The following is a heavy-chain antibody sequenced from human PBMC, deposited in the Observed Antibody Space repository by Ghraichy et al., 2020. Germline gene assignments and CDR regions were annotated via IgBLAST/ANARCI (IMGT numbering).Heavy chain of an antibody. D-gene: IGHD6-13*01. CDR3: AKDLLGYSSSWLPYYFDY. V-gene: IGHV3-23*01. CDR1: GFTFSSYA. Sequence: GGSLRLSCAASGFTFSSYAMSWVRQAPGKGLEWVSAISGSGGSTYYADSVKGRFTISRYNSKNTLYLQMNSLRAEDTAVYYCAKDLLGYSSSWLPYYFDYWGQGTLVTVSS. CDR2: ISGSGGST. J-gene: IGHJ4*02.